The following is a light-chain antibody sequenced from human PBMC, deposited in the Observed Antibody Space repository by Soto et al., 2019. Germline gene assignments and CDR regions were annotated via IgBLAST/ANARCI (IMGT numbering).Light chain of an antibody. J-gene: IGLJ1*01. CDR3: SSFAGSNNFPYV. Sequence: QSALTQPPPASGSPGQSVTISCTGTSSDVGAYDYVSWYQQHPGKAPKLMIYEINKRPSGVPDRFSGSKSGNTASLTVSGLQAEDEADYYCSSFAGSNNFPYVFGTGTKVTVL. CDR1: SSDVGAYDY. CDR2: EIN. V-gene: IGLV2-8*01.